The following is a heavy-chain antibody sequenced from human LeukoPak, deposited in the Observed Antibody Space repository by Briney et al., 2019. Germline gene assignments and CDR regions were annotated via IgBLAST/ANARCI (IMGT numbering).Heavy chain of an antibody. D-gene: IGHD3-10*01. CDR3: ARQFSGSYFHSDWFDP. J-gene: IGHJ5*02. CDR1: GGSISSYY. V-gene: IGHV4-59*01. Sequence: KSSETLSLTCTVSGGSISSYYWSWIRQPPGKGLEWIGYIYYSGSTNYNPSLKSRVTISVDTSKNQFSLKLSSVTAADTAVYYCARQFSGSYFHSDWFDPWGQGTQVTVSS. CDR2: IYYSGST.